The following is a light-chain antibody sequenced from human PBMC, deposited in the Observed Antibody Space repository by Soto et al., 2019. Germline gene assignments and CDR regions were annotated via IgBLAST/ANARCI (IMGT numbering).Light chain of an antibody. CDR2: DVS. CDR3: SSYTSSSTRV. Sequence: QSALTQPASLSGSPGQSLTLSCAGNSSDVGGYNYVSWYQQHPGKAPKLMIYDVSNRPSGVSNRFSASKSGNTASLTISGLQAEDEADYYCSSYTSSSTRVFGTGTKVTVL. V-gene: IGLV2-14*03. J-gene: IGLJ1*01. CDR1: SSDVGGYNY.